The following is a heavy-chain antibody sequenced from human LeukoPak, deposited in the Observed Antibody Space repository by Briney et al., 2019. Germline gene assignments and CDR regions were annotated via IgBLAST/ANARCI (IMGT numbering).Heavy chain of an antibody. D-gene: IGHD3-10*01. CDR2: IYYSGST. Sequence: SETLSLTCTVSGGSISSSSYYWGWLRQPPGQGLEWIGSIYYSGSTYYNPSLKSRVTISVDTSKNQFSLKLSSVTAADTAVYYCAIRGSLTKYYFDYWGQGTLVTVSS. CDR3: AIRGSLTKYYFDY. CDR1: GGSISSSSYY. V-gene: IGHV4-39*01. J-gene: IGHJ4*02.